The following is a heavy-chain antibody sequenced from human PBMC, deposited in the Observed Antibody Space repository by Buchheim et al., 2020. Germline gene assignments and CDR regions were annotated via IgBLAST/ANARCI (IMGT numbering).Heavy chain of an antibody. Sequence: QVQLVQSGAEVKKPGASVKVSCKVSGYTLTELSMHWVRQAPGKGLEWMGGFDTEDGETIYAQKFQGRVTMTADTSTDTAYMELSSLRSEDTAVYYCATAWTARTILGYGMDVWGQGTT. CDR1: GYTLTELS. J-gene: IGHJ6*02. V-gene: IGHV1-24*01. CDR3: ATAWTARTILGYGMDV. CDR2: FDTEDGET. D-gene: IGHD3-3*01.